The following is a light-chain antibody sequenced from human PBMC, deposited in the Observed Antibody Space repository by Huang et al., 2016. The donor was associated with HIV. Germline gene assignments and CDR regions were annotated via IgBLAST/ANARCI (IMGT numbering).Light chain of an antibody. CDR2: GAF. V-gene: IGKV1-6*01. CDR1: QDIRNE. Sequence: AIQMTQSPSSLSASVGDRVTITCRASQDIRNELGWYQQRPGRVPKLLIYGAFNLQRGVPSRFSGSGSGTDFTLTISDLRPEDFATYYCLQDYSYPSTFGLGTKL. CDR3: LQDYSYPST. J-gene: IGKJ2*01.